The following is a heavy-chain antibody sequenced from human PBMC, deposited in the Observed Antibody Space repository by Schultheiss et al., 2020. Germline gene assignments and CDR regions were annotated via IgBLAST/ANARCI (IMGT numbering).Heavy chain of an antibody. J-gene: IGHJ2*01. V-gene: IGHV3-30*04. CDR2: ISYDGSVK. CDR3: ARAAIVVVTAIRHWYFDL. D-gene: IGHD2-21*02. CDR1: GFTFSSYA. Sequence: GALRLSCAASGFTFSSYAMHWVRQAPGKGLEWVAVISYDGSVKYFADSVKGRFTISRDNSKNTVYLQMNSLRVEDTAVYYCARAAIVVVTAIRHWYFDLWGRGTLVTVSS.